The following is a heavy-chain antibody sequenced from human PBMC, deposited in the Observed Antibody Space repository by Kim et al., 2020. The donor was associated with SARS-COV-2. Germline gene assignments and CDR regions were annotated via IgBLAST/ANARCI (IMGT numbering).Heavy chain of an antibody. J-gene: IGHJ6*02. D-gene: IGHD3-10*01. Sequence: GGSLRLSCAASGFTFSGSAMHWVRQASGKGLEWVGRIRSKANSYATAYAASVKGRFTISRDDSKNTAYLQMNSLKTEDTAVYYCTRRDEREFGELIDYYYYGMDVWGQGTTVTVSS. CDR3: TRRDEREFGELIDYYYYGMDV. V-gene: IGHV3-73*01. CDR2: IRSKANSYAT. CDR1: GFTFSGSA.